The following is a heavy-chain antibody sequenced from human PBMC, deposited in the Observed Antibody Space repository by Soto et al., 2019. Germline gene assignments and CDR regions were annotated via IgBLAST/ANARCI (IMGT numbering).Heavy chain of an antibody. V-gene: IGHV3-33*01. D-gene: IGHD6-19*01. CDR1: GFTFSSHG. J-gene: IGHJ6*02. CDR3: ARAETATYGIAV. CDR2: IGDAGSKK. Sequence: QVQLVESGGGVVQPGKSLRLACVAAGFTFSSHGMLWVRQAPGTGLEWVAVIGDAGSKKENADSVKGRLTISRDNSKKTAYLQMSRLRADDTAVYYCARAETATYGIAVWGQGTTVTVSS.